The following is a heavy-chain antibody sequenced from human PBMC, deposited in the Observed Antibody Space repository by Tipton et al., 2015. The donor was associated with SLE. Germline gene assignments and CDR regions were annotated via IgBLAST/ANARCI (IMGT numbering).Heavy chain of an antibody. V-gene: IGHV4-34*01. Sequence: TLSLTCAVYGGSFSGYWWSWIRQPPGKGLEWIGEIYQSGRTNYNPPLKSRVTTSVDTSKNQFPLKLSSVTAADPAVYYCARHKTATRAFDIWGQGTMVTVSS. CDR2: IYQSGRT. CDR3: ARHKTATRAFDI. J-gene: IGHJ3*02. CDR1: GGSFSGYW. D-gene: IGHD1-1*01.